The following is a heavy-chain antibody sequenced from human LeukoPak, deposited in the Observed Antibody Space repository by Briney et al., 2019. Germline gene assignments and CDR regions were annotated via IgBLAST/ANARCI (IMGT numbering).Heavy chain of an antibody. Sequence: SVKVSCKASGGTFSSYAISWVRQAPGQGLEWMGGIIPIFGTANYAQKFQGRVTITADKSTSTAYMELSSLRSEDTAVYYCARERYYYDSSGYFDAFDIWGQGTMVTVSS. V-gene: IGHV1-69*06. CDR1: GGTFSSYA. CDR2: IIPIFGTA. CDR3: ARERYYYDSSGYFDAFDI. J-gene: IGHJ3*02. D-gene: IGHD3-22*01.